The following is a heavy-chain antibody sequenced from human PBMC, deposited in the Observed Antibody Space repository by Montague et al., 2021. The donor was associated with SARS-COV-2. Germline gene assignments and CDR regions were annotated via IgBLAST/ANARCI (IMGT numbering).Heavy chain of an antibody. V-gene: IGHV3-21*01. CDR1: GFTFSSYS. CDR2: ISSSSSYI. D-gene: IGHD4-17*01. J-gene: IGHJ4*02. Sequence: SLRLSCAASGFTFSSYSMNWVRQAPGKGLEWVSSISSSSSYIYYADSVKGRFTISRDNAKNSLYLQMNSLRAEDTAVYYCARDTPTARGWDYCDYGDYWGQGTLVTVSS. CDR3: ARDTPTARGWDYCDYGDY.